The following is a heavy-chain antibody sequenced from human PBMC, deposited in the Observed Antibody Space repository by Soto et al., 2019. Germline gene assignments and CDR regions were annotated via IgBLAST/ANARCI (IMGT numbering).Heavy chain of an antibody. CDR1: GGSISSYY. CDR2: IYYSGST. J-gene: IGHJ4*02. Sequence: SETLSLTCTVSGGSISSYYWSWIRQPPGKGLEWIGYIYYSGSTNYNPSLKSRVTISVDTSKNQFSLKLSSVTAADTAVYYCASKGGDGTVDYWGQGTLVTVSS. CDR3: ASKGGDGTVDY. V-gene: IGHV4-59*01. D-gene: IGHD4-17*01.